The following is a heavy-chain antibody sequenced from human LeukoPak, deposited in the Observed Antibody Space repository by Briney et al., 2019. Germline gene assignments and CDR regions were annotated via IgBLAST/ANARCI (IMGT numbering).Heavy chain of an antibody. J-gene: IGHJ5*02. CDR2: ISPIFGKA. D-gene: IGHD5-18*01. CDR3: ARALPHRRLMDTTMEQHWFDP. CDR1: RGTFNSYS. V-gene: IGHV1-69*05. Sequence: ASVKVSCKASRGTFNSYSISWVRQAPGQGLEWMGGISPIFGKANYAQKFQGRVTITRDMSTSTVYMELSSLKSDDTAVYYCARALPHRRLMDTTMEQHWFDPWGQGTLVTVSS.